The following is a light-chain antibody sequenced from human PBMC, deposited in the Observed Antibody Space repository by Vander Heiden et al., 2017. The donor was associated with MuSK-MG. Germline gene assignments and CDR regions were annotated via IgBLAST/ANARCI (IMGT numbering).Light chain of an antibody. Sequence: EIVWIQSAATLSLSPGERATLSCRASQSVSIYLAWYQQKPGQAPRLLIYDAFNRATDVPARFSGSGSESDFTLTISSLEPEDFAVYYCQQRRNWPLTFGGGTKVEIK. CDR2: DAF. CDR1: QSVSIY. V-gene: IGKV3-11*01. CDR3: QQRRNWPLT. J-gene: IGKJ4*01.